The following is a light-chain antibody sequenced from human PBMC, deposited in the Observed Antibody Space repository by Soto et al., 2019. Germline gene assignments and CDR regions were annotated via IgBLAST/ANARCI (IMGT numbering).Light chain of an antibody. J-gene: IGLJ2*01. Sequence: QSALTQPASVSGSPGQSITISCTGTISDVGGYNYVSWYQHHPGKAPNLMIYEVFNRPSGVSNRFSGSRSGNTASLTISGLQAEDEGDYYCTSYAGTAPHVVFGGGTKVTVL. CDR1: ISDVGGYNY. CDR2: EVF. V-gene: IGLV2-14*01. CDR3: TSYAGTAPHVV.